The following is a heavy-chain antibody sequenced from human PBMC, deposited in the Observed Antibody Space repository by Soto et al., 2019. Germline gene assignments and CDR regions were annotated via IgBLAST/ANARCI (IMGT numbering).Heavy chain of an antibody. J-gene: IGHJ4*02. CDR1: GFTFSSYA. Sequence: PGGSLRLSCAASGFTFSSYAMSWVRQAPGKGLEWVSAISGSGGSTYYAESVKGRFTISRDNSKSTLYLQLNSLRAEDTAVYYCAKDTYYHDTTGFYIFDSWGQGTLVTSPQ. D-gene: IGHD3-22*01. CDR3: AKDTYYHDTTGFYIFDS. V-gene: IGHV3-23*01. CDR2: ISGSGGST.